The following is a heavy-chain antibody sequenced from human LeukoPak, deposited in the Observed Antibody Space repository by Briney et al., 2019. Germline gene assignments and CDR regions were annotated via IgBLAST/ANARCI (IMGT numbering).Heavy chain of an antibody. CDR2: IRYDGSNK. CDR3: AREYTGYDAF. V-gene: IGHV3-30*02. D-gene: IGHD5-12*01. Sequence: GGSLRLSCAASGFTFSSYGMHWVRQAPGKGLEWVAFIRYDGSNKYYADSVKGRFTISRDNSKNTLYLQMNSLRVEDTAVYYCAREYTGYDAFWGQGALVTVSS. CDR1: GFTFSSYG. J-gene: IGHJ4*02.